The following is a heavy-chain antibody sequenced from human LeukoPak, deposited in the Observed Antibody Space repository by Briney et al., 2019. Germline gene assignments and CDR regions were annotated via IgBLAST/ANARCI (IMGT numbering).Heavy chain of an antibody. CDR2: IWSDGSSK. J-gene: IGHJ3*02. CDR3: ARRLGAALDI. Sequence: PGRSLRLSCAASGFTFSSYDMHWVRQAPGRGLEWVALIWSDGSSKYYADSVKGRFTISRDNSENTLYLQMNSLRAENTAVYYCARRLGAALDIWGQGTMVTVSS. CDR1: GFTFSSYD. D-gene: IGHD3-9*01. V-gene: IGHV3-33*01.